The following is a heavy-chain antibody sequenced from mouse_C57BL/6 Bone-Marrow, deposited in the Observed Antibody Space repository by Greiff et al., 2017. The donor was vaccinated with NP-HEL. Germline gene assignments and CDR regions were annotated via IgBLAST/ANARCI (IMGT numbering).Heavy chain of an antibody. CDR2: INPSSGYN. J-gene: IGHJ3*01. D-gene: IGHD1-3*01. CDR3: ARRDSGPAWFAY. CDR1: GYTFTSYW. Sequence: QVQLQQSGADLAKPGASVKLSCKASGYTFTSYWMHWVKQRPGQGLEWIGYINPSSGYNKYNQKFKDKATLTADKSSSTAYMQLSSLTYEDSAVYYCARRDSGPAWFAYWGQGTLVTVSA. V-gene: IGHV1-7*01.